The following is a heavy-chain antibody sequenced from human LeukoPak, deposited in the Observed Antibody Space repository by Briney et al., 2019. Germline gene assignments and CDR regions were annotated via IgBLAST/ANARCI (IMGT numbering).Heavy chain of an antibody. CDR2: ISYDGSNK. Sequence: TGGSLRLSCAASGFTFSSYGMHWVRQAPGKGLEWVAVISYDGSNKYYADSVKGRFTISRDNSKNTLYLQMNSLRAEDTAVYYCAKDHIAAAGDPFDYWGQGTLVTVSS. D-gene: IGHD6-13*01. CDR3: AKDHIAAAGDPFDY. V-gene: IGHV3-30*18. CDR1: GFTFSSYG. J-gene: IGHJ4*02.